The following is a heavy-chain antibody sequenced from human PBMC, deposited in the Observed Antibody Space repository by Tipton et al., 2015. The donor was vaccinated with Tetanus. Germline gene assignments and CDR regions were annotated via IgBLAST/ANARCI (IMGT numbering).Heavy chain of an antibody. CDR2: INYDGST. CDR1: GGTFNNYF. D-gene: IGHD3-10*01. Sequence: TMSLTCAVYGGTFNNYFWTWIRQPPGKGLEWAGEINYDGSTNYSPSLKSRVTLSLDTTKKQVSLKLSSVTAADTAVYYCARGDYYGSGTYDVWGQGTTVTVPS. CDR3: ARGDYYGSGTYDV. J-gene: IGHJ6*02. V-gene: IGHV4-34*01.